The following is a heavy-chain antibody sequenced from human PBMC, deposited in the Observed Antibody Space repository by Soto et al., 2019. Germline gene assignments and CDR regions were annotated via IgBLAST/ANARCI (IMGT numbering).Heavy chain of an antibody. CDR1: GGSISSYY. Sequence: NPSETLSLTCTVSGGSISSYYWSWIRQPPGKGLEWIGYIYYSGSTNYNPSLKSRVTISVDTSKNQFSLKLSSVTAADTAVYYCARDAVAGTYYFDYWGQGTLVTVSS. CDR3: ARDAVAGTYYFDY. D-gene: IGHD6-19*01. J-gene: IGHJ4*02. CDR2: IYYSGST. V-gene: IGHV4-59*01.